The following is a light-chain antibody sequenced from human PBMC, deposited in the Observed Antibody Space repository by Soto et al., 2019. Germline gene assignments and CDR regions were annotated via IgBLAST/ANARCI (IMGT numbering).Light chain of an antibody. CDR2: GAS. Sequence: EIVMTQSPATLSVSPGERATLSCRASQSVSNNYLAWYQQKPGQAPRLLIYGASNRATGIPDRFSGTGSETDFTLTISRLEPEDFAVYYCQQYDNSPITFGQGTRLEIK. J-gene: IGKJ5*01. CDR3: QQYDNSPIT. CDR1: QSVSNNY. V-gene: IGKV3-20*01.